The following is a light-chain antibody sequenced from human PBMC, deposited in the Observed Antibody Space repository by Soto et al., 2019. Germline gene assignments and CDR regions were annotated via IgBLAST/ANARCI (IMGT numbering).Light chain of an antibody. V-gene: IGKV1-27*01. CDR1: QDISNY. J-gene: IGKJ3*01. CDR2: AAS. CDR3: QKYNSAPPFT. Sequence: GDRVTITCRASQDISNYLAWYQQKPGKIPKLLIYAASTLQSGVPSRFSGSGSRADFTLTISSLQPEDVATYYCQKYNSAPPFTFGPGTKVDIK.